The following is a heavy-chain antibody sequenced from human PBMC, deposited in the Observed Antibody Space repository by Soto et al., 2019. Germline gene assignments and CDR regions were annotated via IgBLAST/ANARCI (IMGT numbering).Heavy chain of an antibody. CDR2: IFYSGSN. CDR3: AREPYIGNGGLFDP. J-gene: IGHJ5*02. V-gene: IGHV4-59*01. D-gene: IGHD2-15*01. CDR1: GDSITSYY. Sequence: QVQLQESGPGLVKPSETLSLTCTVSGDSITSYYWSWFRQPPGEGLEWIGYIFYSGSNNYNPSLNSRATLSADTSNNQISQKLSSVTAADTAVYYCAREPYIGNGGLFDPWGQGTLVTVSS.